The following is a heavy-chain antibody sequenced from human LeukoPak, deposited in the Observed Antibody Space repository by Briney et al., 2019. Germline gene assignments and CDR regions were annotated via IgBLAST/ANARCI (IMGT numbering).Heavy chain of an antibody. CDR1: GFTFSSFA. D-gene: IGHD4-17*01. V-gene: IGHV3-23*01. CDR2: ISGSGSST. J-gene: IGHJ6*02. Sequence: TGGSLRLSCAASGFTFSSFAMSWVRQAPGKGLEWVSTISGSGSSTYYADSVKGRFTISRDKSKNTLYLQMNSLRAEDTAIYYCGARTVTTHYYGMDVWGQGTTVTVSS. CDR3: GARTVTTHYYGMDV.